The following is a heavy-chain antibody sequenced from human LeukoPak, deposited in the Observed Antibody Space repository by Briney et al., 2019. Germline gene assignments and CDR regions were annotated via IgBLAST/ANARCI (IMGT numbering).Heavy chain of an antibody. D-gene: IGHD1-14*01. V-gene: IGHV1-3*01. CDR2: INAGNGNT. CDR1: GNTFISNI. Sequence: ASVKVSCKTSGNTFISNIINWVRQAPGQRLDWMGWINAGNGNTKYSEKFQGRVTITRDTSASTVYMELSSLRSEDTAVYYCARERPTTTAFHVWGQGTMVTVSP. J-gene: IGHJ3*01. CDR3: ARERPTTTAFHV.